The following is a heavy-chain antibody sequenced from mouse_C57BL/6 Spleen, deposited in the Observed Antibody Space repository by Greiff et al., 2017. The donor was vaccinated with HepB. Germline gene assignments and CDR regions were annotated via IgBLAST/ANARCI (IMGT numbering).Heavy chain of an antibody. D-gene: IGHD1-1*01. Sequence: VQLQQPGAELVRPGSSVKLSCKASGYTFTSYWMDWVKQRPGQGLEWIGNIYPSDSETHYSQKFKDKATLTVDKSSSTAYMQLSSLTSEDSAVYYCARELTTLYAIDYWGQGTSVTVSS. V-gene: IGHV1-61*01. CDR1: GYTFTSYW. CDR2: IYPSDSET. J-gene: IGHJ4*01. CDR3: ARELTTLYAIDY.